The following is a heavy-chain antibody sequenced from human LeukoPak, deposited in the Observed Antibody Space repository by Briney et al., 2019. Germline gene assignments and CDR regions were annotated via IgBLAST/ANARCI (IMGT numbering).Heavy chain of an antibody. J-gene: IGHJ4*02. V-gene: IGHV3-53*01. CDR2: IYGDDET. CDR1: GFTITTNY. D-gene: IGHD6-19*01. Sequence: PGGSLRLSCAASGFTITTNYMNWVRQAPGKGLEWVSVIYGDDETNYADSVKGRFTISRDNSKNTLYLQMNSLRAEDTAVYYCAKEVAVAGTPWFDYWGQGTLVTVSS. CDR3: AKEVAVAGTPWFDY.